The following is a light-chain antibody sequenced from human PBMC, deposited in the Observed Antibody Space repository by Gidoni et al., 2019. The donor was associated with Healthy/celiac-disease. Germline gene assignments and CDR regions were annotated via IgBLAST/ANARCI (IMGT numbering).Light chain of an antibody. V-gene: IGKV1-5*03. Sequence: DLPLTQSPSTLSESVGDRVTTTCRASQSISSWLAWYQQKPGKAPKLLIYKAASLESGVPSRFSGSGSGTEFTLTISSLQPDDFATYYCQQYNSYPWTFGQGTKVEIK. CDR3: QQYNSYPWT. J-gene: IGKJ1*01. CDR1: QSISSW. CDR2: KAA.